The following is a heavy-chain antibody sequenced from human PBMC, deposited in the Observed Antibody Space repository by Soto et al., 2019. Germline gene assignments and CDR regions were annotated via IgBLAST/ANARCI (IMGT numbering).Heavy chain of an antibody. J-gene: IGHJ4*02. V-gene: IGHV4-34*01. CDR1: GGSFSGYY. CDR3: ARDKITGLFDY. Sequence: QVQLQQCGARLLKPSETLSLTCAVYGGSFSGYYWTWIRQPPGTGLEWIGEINHSGLTNYNPSLKSRVTISVDTSNNQFSLKLTSVTAEDTAVYYCARDKITGLFDYWGQGTLVTVPS. CDR2: INHSGLT. D-gene: IGHD2-8*02.